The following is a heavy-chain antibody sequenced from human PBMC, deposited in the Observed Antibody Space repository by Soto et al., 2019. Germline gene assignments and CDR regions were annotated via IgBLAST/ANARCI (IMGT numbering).Heavy chain of an antibody. CDR2: IIPIFGTA. D-gene: IGHD2-15*01. V-gene: IGHV1-69*13. J-gene: IGHJ4*02. CDR3: VGRESRLVVDY. Sequence: ASVKVSCKASGGTFSSYAISWVRQAPGQGLEWMGGIIPIFGTANYAQKFQGRVTITADESTSTAYMELSSLRSEDTAVYYCVGRESRLVVDYWGQGTLVTVSS. CDR1: GGTFSSYA.